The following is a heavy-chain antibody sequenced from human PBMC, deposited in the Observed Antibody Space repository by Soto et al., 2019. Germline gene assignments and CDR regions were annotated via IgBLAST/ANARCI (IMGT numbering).Heavy chain of an antibody. Sequence: QVQLVESGGGVVQPGRSLRLSCTASGFIFSQYVMHWVRQAPGKGLEWVAIISYDATNQYYEDSVRGRFTITRDNANNTVYLQMNRLSAEDTAVYYCAREGVGPYDFWSGDYVLWGQGTLVTVSS. CDR1: GFIFSQYV. CDR2: ISYDATNQ. D-gene: IGHD3-3*01. J-gene: IGHJ4*02. CDR3: AREGVGPYDFWSGDYVL. V-gene: IGHV3-30-3*01.